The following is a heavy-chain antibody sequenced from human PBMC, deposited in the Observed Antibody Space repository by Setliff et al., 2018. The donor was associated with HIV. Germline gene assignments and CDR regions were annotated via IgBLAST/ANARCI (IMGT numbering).Heavy chain of an antibody. CDR1: GFTFDRYW. CDR3: HSGYDTEEQSYFDY. D-gene: IGHD5-12*01. Sequence: GGSLRLSCAASGFTFDRYWMHWVRQAPGKGLVWVSRVNSDGSSKTYADSVKDRFTISRDNAKNTLYLQMNSPRAEDTGVYYCHSGYDTEEQSYFDYWGQGTLVTVSS. CDR2: VNSDGSSK. J-gene: IGHJ4*02. V-gene: IGHV3-74*01.